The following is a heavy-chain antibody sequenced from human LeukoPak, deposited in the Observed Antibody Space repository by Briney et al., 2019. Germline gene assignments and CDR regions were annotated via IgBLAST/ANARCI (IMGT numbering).Heavy chain of an antibody. CDR2: ISTSGST. D-gene: IGHD3-22*01. CDR3: ARISPPYYYDSSGYQ. CDR1: GGSIRSGNYH. Sequence: SQTLSLTCTVSGGSIRSGNYHWSWIRQPAGKGLEWIGHISTSGSTDYSPSLKSRVTISVDTSKNQFSLKLSSVTAADTAVYYCARISPPYYYDSSGYQWGQGTLVTVSS. J-gene: IGHJ4*02. V-gene: IGHV4-61*09.